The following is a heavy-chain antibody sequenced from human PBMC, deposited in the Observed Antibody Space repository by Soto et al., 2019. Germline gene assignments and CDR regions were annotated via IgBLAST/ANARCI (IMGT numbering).Heavy chain of an antibody. J-gene: IGHJ5*02. CDR3: AKDISTGTTTFSWFDP. CDR1: GFTFDDYA. Sequence: EVQLVESGGGLVQPGRSLRLSCAASGFTFDDYAMHWVRQLPGKGLEWVSGISWNSGSIGYADSVKGRFTISRDNAKNSLYLQMNNLRAEDTAFYYCAKDISTGTTTFSWFDPWGQGTLVPVSS. V-gene: IGHV3-9*01. CDR2: ISWNSGSI. D-gene: IGHD1-1*01.